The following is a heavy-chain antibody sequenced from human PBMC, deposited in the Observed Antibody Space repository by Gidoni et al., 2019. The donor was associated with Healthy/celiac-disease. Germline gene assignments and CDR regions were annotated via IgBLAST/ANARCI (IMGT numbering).Heavy chain of an antibody. D-gene: IGHD2-15*01. CDR3: ARLPYCSGGSCYTPYFDY. V-gene: IGHV4-39*01. CDR1: GGSISSSSYY. J-gene: IGHJ4*02. CDR2: IYYSGST. Sequence: QLQLQESGPGLVKPSETLSLPCTVSGGSISSSSYYWGWIRQPPGKGLEWIGSIYYSGSTYYNPSLKSRVTISVDTSKNQFSLKLSSVTAADTAVYYCARLPYCSGGSCYTPYFDYWGQGTLVTVSS.